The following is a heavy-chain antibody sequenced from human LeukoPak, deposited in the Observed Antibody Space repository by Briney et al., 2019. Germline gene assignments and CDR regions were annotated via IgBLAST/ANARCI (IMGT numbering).Heavy chain of an antibody. D-gene: IGHD5-24*01. CDR1: GGSFSGYY. CDR2: INHSGST. V-gene: IGHV4-34*01. Sequence: ASETLSLTCAVYGGSFSGYYWSWIRQPPGKGLEWIGEINHSGSTNYNPSLRSRVTISVDTSKNQFSLKLSSVTAADTAVYYCARDRRDGYNTDAFDIWGQGTMVTVSS. J-gene: IGHJ3*02. CDR3: ARDRRDGYNTDAFDI.